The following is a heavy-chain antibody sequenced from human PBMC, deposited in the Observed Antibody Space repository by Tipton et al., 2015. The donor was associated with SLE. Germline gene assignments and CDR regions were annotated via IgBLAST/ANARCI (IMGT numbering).Heavy chain of an antibody. Sequence: QSGAEVKKPEASVKVSCKASGYTFTGYYMHWVRQAPGQGLEWMGRINPNSGGTNYAQKFQGRVTMTRDTSISTAYMELSRLRSDDTAVYYCARESYGSGTGAFDIWGQGTMVTVSS. D-gene: IGHD3-10*01. V-gene: IGHV1-2*06. CDR2: INPNSGGT. CDR1: GYTFTGYY. CDR3: ARESYGSGTGAFDI. J-gene: IGHJ3*02.